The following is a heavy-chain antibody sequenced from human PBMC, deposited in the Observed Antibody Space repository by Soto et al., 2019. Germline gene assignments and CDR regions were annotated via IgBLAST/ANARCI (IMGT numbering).Heavy chain of an antibody. D-gene: IGHD3-10*01. V-gene: IGHV3-30*18. CDR2: ITYDGSST. CDR1: GLTFSGYG. Sequence: QVQMVESGGGVVQPGTSLRLSCVVTGLTFSGYGMHWVRQAPGKGLEWVADITYDGSSTYYADAVKGRFTVSRDNSKNILLLQMTSLRGDDTAMYYCAKDQMGRGWRTLDSWGQGTLVIVSS. CDR3: AKDQMGRGWRTLDS. J-gene: IGHJ4*02.